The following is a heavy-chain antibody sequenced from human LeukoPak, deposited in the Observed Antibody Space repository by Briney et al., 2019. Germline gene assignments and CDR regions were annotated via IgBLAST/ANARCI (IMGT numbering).Heavy chain of an antibody. CDR1: SDSISSGSYC. Sequence: PSETLSLTCAVSSDSISSGSYCWGWIRQAPGKGLEWIGDIYYTGVTAYNPSLKSRVAISIDTSKNQFSLNLNSVAAADTAVYYCATDYGDYTDPFDYWGQGTLVTVSS. CDR2: IYYTGVT. J-gene: IGHJ4*02. CDR3: ATDYGDYTDPFDY. D-gene: IGHD4-17*01. V-gene: IGHV4-39*01.